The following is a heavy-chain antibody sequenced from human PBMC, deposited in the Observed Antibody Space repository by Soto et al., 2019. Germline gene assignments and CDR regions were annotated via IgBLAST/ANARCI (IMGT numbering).Heavy chain of an antibody. CDR2: IYSSGST. Sequence: PSETLSLTCTVSGGSIGGSNYFWGWIRQSPGTGLEWLGTIYSSGSTYYNPSLKSRITMSLDTSKNQFSLNLGSVTAADTAVYYCTRRGFGARGVTTMDVWGPGTTVTVSS. CDR3: TRRGFGARGVTTMDV. D-gene: IGHD3-10*01. V-gene: IGHV4-39*01. CDR1: GGSIGGSNYF. J-gene: IGHJ6*02.